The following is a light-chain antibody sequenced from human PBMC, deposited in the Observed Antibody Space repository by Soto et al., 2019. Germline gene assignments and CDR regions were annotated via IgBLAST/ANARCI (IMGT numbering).Light chain of an antibody. V-gene: IGKV1-9*01. CDR2: AAA. CDR3: QQLHSYPVT. J-gene: IGKJ4*01. CDR1: QGISSY. Sequence: DIQLTQSPSFLSASVGDRVTITCRASQGISSYLDWYQQKPGKAPKLLIYAAATLQGGGPSRFSGSGSGTEFTLTISSLQPEDFATYYCQQLHSYPVTCGGGTKVEIK.